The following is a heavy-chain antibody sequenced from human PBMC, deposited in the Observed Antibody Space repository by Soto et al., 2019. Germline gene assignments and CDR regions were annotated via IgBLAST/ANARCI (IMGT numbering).Heavy chain of an antibody. V-gene: IGHV1-18*04. CDR3: ARDRPYSSSSSVRFDP. J-gene: IGHJ5*02. D-gene: IGHD6-13*01. CDR1: GYTYTTYG. Sequence: ASVKVSCKASGYTYTTYGITWLRQSPGQGLEWMGWISAFNAYTTYAQKFQGRVTMTTDTSTSTAYMELRGLRSDDTAVYYCARDRPYSSSSSVRFDPWGQGTLVTVSS. CDR2: ISAFNAYT.